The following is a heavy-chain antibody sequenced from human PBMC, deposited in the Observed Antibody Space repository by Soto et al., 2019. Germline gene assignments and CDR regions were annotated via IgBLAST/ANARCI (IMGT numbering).Heavy chain of an antibody. Sequence: SETLSLTCTVSGGSISDDYWIWIRQPPGKGLEWIGFIHYSGSTNFNPSLKSRVAISMDMSKSQFSLRLSSVTAADTAVYYCARGRIQLWYPFDYWGQGTLVTVSS. J-gene: IGHJ4*02. CDR2: IHYSGST. D-gene: IGHD5-18*01. CDR3: ARGRIQLWYPFDY. V-gene: IGHV4-59*01. CDR1: GGSISDDY.